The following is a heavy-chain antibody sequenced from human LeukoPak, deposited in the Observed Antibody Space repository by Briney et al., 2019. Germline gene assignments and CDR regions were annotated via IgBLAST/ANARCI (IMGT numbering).Heavy chain of an antibody. CDR1: GGSISSGGYY. CDR2: IYYSGSI. Sequence: PSQTLSLTCTVSGGSISSGGYYWSWIRQHPGKGLEWIGYIYYSGSIYYNPSLKSRVTISVDTSKNQFSLKLSSVTAADTAVYYCAREGGSSRYFDYWGQGTLVTVSS. CDR3: AREGGSSRYFDY. V-gene: IGHV4-31*03. J-gene: IGHJ4*02. D-gene: IGHD6-6*01.